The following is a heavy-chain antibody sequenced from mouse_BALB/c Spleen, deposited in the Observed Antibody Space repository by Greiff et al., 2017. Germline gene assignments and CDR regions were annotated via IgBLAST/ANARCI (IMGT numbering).Heavy chain of an antibody. CDR1: GFTFSSYG. J-gene: IGHJ2*01. Sequence: DVHLVESGGGLVQPGGSLKLSCAASGFTFSSYGMSWVRQTPDKRLELVATINSNGGSTYYPDSVKGRFTISRDNAKNTLYLQMSSLKSEDTAMYYCARRFITTYFDYWGQGTTLTVSS. V-gene: IGHV5-6-3*01. CDR3: ARRFITTYFDY. D-gene: IGHD1-2*01. CDR2: INSNGGST.